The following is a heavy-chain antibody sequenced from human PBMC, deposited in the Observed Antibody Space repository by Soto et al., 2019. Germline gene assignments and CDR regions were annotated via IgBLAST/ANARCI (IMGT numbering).Heavy chain of an antibody. D-gene: IGHD3-10*01. CDR3: AKDRSTYYLVPPFDP. CDR2: ISANGGST. J-gene: IGHJ5*02. Sequence: GGSLRLSCSVTGFIFNSYAMHWVRQAPGKGLEYVSAISANGGSTYYADSVKGRFTISRDDSKNTLYLQMNSLRAEDTAVYYCAKDRSTYYLVPPFDPWGQGTLVTVSS. CDR1: GFIFNSYA. V-gene: IGHV3-64*04.